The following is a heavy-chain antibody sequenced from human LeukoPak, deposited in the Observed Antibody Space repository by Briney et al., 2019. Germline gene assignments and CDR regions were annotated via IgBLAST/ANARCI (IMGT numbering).Heavy chain of an antibody. CDR2: ISGSGGST. D-gene: IGHD5-18*01. J-gene: IGHJ6*03. Sequence: GGSLRLSCAASGFTFSSYGMSWVRQAPGKGLEWVSAISGSGGSTYYADSVKGRFTISRDNSKNTLYLQMNSLRAEDTAVYYCASTAMAYYYYYYMDVWGKGTTVTVSS. V-gene: IGHV3-23*01. CDR3: ASTAMAYYYYYYMDV. CDR1: GFTFSSYG.